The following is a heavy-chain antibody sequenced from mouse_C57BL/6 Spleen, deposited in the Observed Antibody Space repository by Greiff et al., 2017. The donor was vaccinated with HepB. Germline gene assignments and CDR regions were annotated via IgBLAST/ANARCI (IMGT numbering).Heavy chain of an antibody. D-gene: IGHD2-5*01. CDR1: GYALSSPW. CDR2: INPGDGET. CDR3: ASYYSKIYYAMDY. Sequence: VQLQQSGPELVKPGASVKISCKASGYALSSPWMNWVKQRPGKGLEGIGRINPGDGETNYNGKFKGKATLTADKSSSKADMQLSSLTSEDSAVYFCASYYSKIYYAMDYWGQGTSVTVSS. J-gene: IGHJ4*01. V-gene: IGHV1-82*01.